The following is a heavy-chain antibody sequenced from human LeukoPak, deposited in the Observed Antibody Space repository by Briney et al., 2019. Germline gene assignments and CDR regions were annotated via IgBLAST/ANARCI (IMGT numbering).Heavy chain of an antibody. CDR1: GYPFTTYA. J-gene: IGHJ4*02. CDR2: IIPIFGTA. D-gene: IGHD3-22*01. CDR3: AREGYDSSGSPFDY. Sequence: SVKVSCKASGYPFTTYAITWVRQAPGQGLEWMGGIIPIFGTANYAQKFQGRVTITADESTSTAYMELSSLRSEDTAVYYCAREGYDSSGSPFDYWGQGTLVTVSS. V-gene: IGHV1-69*13.